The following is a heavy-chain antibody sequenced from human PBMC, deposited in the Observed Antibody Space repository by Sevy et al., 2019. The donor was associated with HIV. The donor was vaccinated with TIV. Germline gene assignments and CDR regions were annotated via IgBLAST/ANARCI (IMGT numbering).Heavy chain of an antibody. D-gene: IGHD1-26*01. V-gene: IGHV3-9*01. Sequence: GGSLRLSCAASGFKYDDYAMHWVRQAPGKGLEWVSGISWNGGRIGYADSVQGRFTVSRDNTKNSVYLQMNNLRGDDTAFYYCARSGSARNWYFFDYWGQGALVTVSS. J-gene: IGHJ4*02. CDR3: ARSGSARNWYFFDY. CDR1: GFKYDDYA. CDR2: ISWNGGRI.